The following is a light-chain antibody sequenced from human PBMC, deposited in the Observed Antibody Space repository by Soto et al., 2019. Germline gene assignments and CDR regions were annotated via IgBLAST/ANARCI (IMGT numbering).Light chain of an antibody. CDR1: SSDVGAYNC. Sequence: QSVLTQPASVSGSPGQSVAISCTGTSSDVGAYNCISWYQQHPGKAPKLLLSEVSNRPSGVSDRFSGSKSGNTASLTIARLKAEDEAHYYCSSLTTSLTYVFGTGTKATVL. CDR2: EVS. V-gene: IGLV2-14*01. J-gene: IGLJ1*01. CDR3: SSLTTSLTYV.